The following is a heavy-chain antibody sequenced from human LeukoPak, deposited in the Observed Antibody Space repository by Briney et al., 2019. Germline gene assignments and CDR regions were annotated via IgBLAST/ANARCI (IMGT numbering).Heavy chain of an antibody. D-gene: IGHD6-13*01. CDR3: ARETAAAGDY. CDR2: IIPIFGTA. V-gene: IGHV1-69*05. J-gene: IGHJ4*02. Sequence: SVKVSCKAPGGTFSSYAISWVRQAPGQGLEWMGRIIPIFGTANYAQKFQGRVTITTDESTSTAYMELSSLRSEDTAVYYCARETAAAGDYWGQGTLLTVSS. CDR1: GGTFSSYA.